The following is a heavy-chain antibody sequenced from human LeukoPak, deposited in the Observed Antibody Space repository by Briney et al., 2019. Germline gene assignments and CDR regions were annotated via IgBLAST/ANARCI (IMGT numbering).Heavy chain of an antibody. CDR2: IWYDGSNK. D-gene: IGHD6-19*01. J-gene: IGHJ4*02. V-gene: IGHV3-33*06. CDR1: GFTFSSYG. Sequence: PGGSLRLSCAASGFTFSSYGMHWVRQAPGKGLEWVAVIWYDGSNKYYADSVKGGFTISRDNTKNTLYLQMNSLRAEDTAVYYCAKDMIASLSGQWPVEADDYWGRGTLVTVSS. CDR3: AKDMIASLSGQWPVEADDY.